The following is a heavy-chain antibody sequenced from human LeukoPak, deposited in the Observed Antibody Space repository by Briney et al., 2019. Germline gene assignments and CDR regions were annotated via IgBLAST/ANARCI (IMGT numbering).Heavy chain of an antibody. CDR3: ARGPEYYDFWSGSGWFDP. CDR1: GFTVSSNY. CDR2: IYSGGST. V-gene: IGHV3-66*01. D-gene: IGHD3-3*01. J-gene: IGHJ5*02. Sequence: GGSLRLSCAASGFTVSSNYMSWVRQAPGKGLEWVSVIYSGGSTYYADSVKGRFTISRDNPKNTLYLQMNSLRAEDTAVYYCARGPEYYDFWSGSGWFDPWGQGTLVTVSS.